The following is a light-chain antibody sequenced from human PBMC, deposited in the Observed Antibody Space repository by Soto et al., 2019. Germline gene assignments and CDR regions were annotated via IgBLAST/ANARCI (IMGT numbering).Light chain of an antibody. CDR1: SSDVGSYNL. Sequence: HSLLTQPACVSGSPGQSITISCTGTSSDVGSYNLVSWYQQHPGKAPKLMIYEGSKRPSGVSNRFSGSKSGNTASLTISGLQAEDEADYYCCSYAGSSTFYVFGTGTKVTVL. CDR3: CSYAGSSTFYV. J-gene: IGLJ1*01. CDR2: EGS. V-gene: IGLV2-23*01.